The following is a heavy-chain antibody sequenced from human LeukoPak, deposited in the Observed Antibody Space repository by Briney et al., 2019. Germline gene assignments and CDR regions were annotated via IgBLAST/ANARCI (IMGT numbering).Heavy chain of an antibody. V-gene: IGHV1-18*01. D-gene: IGHD5-18*01. CDR3: ARDEGYSYGSPVDY. J-gene: IGHJ4*02. Sequence: GASVKVSCKASGYTFTSYGISWVRQAPGQGLEWMGWISAYNGNTNYAQKLQGRVTMTTDTSTSTAHMELRSLRSDDTAVYYCARDEGYSYGSPVDYWGQGTLVTVSS. CDR2: ISAYNGNT. CDR1: GYTFTSYG.